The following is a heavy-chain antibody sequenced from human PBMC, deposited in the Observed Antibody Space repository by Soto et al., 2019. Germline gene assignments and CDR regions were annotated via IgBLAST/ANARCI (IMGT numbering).Heavy chain of an antibody. CDR2: ISYDGSNK. CDR3: AKDTYSSSSGYFDY. J-gene: IGHJ4*02. D-gene: IGHD6-6*01. V-gene: IGHV3-30*18. CDR1: GFTFSSYG. Sequence: GALRLSCAASGFTFSSYGMHWVRQAPGKGLEWVAVISYDGSNKYYADSVKGRFTISRDNSKNTLYLQMNSLRAEDTAVYYCAKDTYSSSSGYFDYWGQGTLVTVSS.